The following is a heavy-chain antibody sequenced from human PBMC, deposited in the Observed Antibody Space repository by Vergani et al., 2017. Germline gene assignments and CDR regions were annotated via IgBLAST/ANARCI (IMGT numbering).Heavy chain of an antibody. J-gene: IGHJ4*02. CDR1: GYTFTNYY. Sequence: QVLLVQSGAEVKKPGASVRVSCKTSGYTFTNYYIHWVRQASGQGLEWMGIINPNGGSTTYAQQFQGRITMTRDTSTSTVYMDLSNLRSEDTAVYYCARPHGDILPPDPRRLDYWGQGTLVTVSS. V-gene: IGHV1-46*03. CDR2: INPNGGST. CDR3: ARPHGDILPPDPRRLDY.